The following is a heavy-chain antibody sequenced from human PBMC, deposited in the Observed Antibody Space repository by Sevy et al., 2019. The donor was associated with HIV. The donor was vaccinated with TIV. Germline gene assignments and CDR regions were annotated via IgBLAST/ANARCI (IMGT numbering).Heavy chain of an antibody. V-gene: IGHV3-23*01. Sequence: GGSLRLSCAASGFTFNNYAMNWVRQAPGKGLEWVSTIFGNGDVPISFGNGDVTYYADSVRGRFTISKDSSKNTLYLQMNSLRAEDTALYYCAGGRDDSSGSFDGFDIWGQGTMVTVSS. J-gene: IGHJ3*02. CDR2: IFGNGDVP. D-gene: IGHD3-22*01. CDR3: AGGRDDSSGSFDGFDI. CDR1: GFTFNNYA.